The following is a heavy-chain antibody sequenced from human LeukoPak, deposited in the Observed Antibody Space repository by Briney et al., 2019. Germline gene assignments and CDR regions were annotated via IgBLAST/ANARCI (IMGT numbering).Heavy chain of an antibody. CDR3: ARESHEGATRAYNWFDP. D-gene: IGHD1-26*01. Sequence: PGGSLRLSCAASGFTFGSYGMHWVRQAPGKGLEWLGLISYDGDKQIYPASVKGRFSFSRDNSNNTLYLQMNNLRPEDTALYYCARESHEGATRAYNWFDPWGQGTLVSVSS. V-gene: IGHV3-30*19. CDR2: ISYDGDKQ. CDR1: GFTFGSYG. J-gene: IGHJ5*02.